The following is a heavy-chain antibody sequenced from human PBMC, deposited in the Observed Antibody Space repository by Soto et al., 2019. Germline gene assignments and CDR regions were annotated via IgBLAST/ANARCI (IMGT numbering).Heavy chain of an antibody. CDR2: IIPIFGTA. CDR3: ARDRYGDPLCGQDDFDY. V-gene: IGHV1-69*13. CDR1: GGTLCSYS. J-gene: IGHJ4*02. D-gene: IGHD4-17*01. Sequence: SVKVSCKASGGTLCSYSISWVRQAPGQGLEWMGGIIPIFGTANYAQKFQGRVTITADESTSTAYMELNSLRAEDTAVYYCARDRYGDPLCGQDDFDYWGQGPLVTVSS.